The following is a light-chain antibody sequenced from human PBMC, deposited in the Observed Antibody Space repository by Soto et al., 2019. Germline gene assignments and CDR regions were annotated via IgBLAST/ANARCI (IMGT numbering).Light chain of an antibody. CDR2: GAS. J-gene: IGKJ1*01. Sequence: EIVLTQSPGTLSLSPGERATLSCRASQSVSSIAWYQQKPGQAPRLLIYGASSRATGIPDRFSGSGSGTDFTVTISGLEPEDFAVYYCQQYGSSPSTFGQGTKVEIK. CDR1: QSVSS. V-gene: IGKV3-20*01. CDR3: QQYGSSPST.